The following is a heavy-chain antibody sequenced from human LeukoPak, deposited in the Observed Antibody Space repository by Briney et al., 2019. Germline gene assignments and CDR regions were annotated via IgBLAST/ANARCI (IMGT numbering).Heavy chain of an antibody. CDR3: ATVIRYGGYFDY. D-gene: IGHD3-16*01. CDR1: GYTLTELS. J-gene: IGHJ4*02. Sequence: ASVKVSCKVSGYTLTELSMHWVRQAPGKGPEWMGGFDPEDGETIYAQKFQGRVTMTEDASTDTAYMELSSLRSEDTAVYYCATVIRYGGYFDYWGQGTLVTVSS. CDR2: FDPEDGET. V-gene: IGHV1-24*01.